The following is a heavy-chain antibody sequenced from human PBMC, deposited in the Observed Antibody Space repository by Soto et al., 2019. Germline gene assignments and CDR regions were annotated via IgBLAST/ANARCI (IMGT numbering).Heavy chain of an antibody. Sequence: PGGSLRLSCAASGFPFSSYAMSWVRQAPGEGLEWVSGINGSGDNTYYADSVKGRFTISRDNSKNTVYVQRNSLRAEDTGVYYCAKDGSWTSFSCYPNIPNWFEPWGKRTLVTVSS. CDR2: INGSGDNT. CDR1: GFPFSSYA. D-gene: IGHD3-22*01. J-gene: IGHJ5*02. V-gene: IGHV3-23*01. CDR3: AKDGSWTSFSCYPNIPNWFEP.